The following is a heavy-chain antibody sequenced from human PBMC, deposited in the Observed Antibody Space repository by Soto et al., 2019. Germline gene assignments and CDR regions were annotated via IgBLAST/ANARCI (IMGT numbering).Heavy chain of an antibody. CDR1: GFIFSSYG. CDR2: MSFDGSIK. D-gene: IGHD6-19*01. J-gene: IGHJ3*02. Sequence: QVQLVESGGGVVQPGRSLRLSCAASGFIFSSYGMNWVRQAPGKGLEWVAVMSFDGSIKYYADSVKGRFTISGDNSKNTLYLQMNSLRAEDTAVYYCATIAVPPAFDIWGQGTMVTVSS. CDR3: ATIAVPPAFDI. V-gene: IGHV3-30*03.